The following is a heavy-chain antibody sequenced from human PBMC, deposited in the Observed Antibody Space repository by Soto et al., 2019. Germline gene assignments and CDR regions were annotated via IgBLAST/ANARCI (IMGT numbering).Heavy chain of an antibody. Sequence: SETLSLTCAVSGGSISSSNWWSWVRQPPGKGLEWIGEIYHSGSTNYNPSLKSRVTISVDKSKNQFSLKLSSVTAADTAVYYCARGRVYDFWSGYYTYFDYWGQGTLVTVS. D-gene: IGHD3-3*01. V-gene: IGHV4-4*02. CDR1: GGSISSSNW. CDR3: ARGRVYDFWSGYYTYFDY. CDR2: IYHSGST. J-gene: IGHJ4*02.